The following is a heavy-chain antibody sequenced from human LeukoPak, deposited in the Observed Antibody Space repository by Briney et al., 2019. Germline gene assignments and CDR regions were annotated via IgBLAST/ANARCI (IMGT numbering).Heavy chain of an antibody. V-gene: IGHV1-2*02. CDR3: ARDTSIRRVYFDY. J-gene: IGHJ4*02. D-gene: IGHD3-10*01. CDR2: INPNSGGT. CDR1: GYTFTGYY. Sequence: GASVKVSCKASGYTFTGYYMHWVRQAPGQGLEWMGWINPNSGGTNYAQKFQGRVTMTRDTSISTAYMELSRLRSDDTAVYYCARDTSIRRVYFDYWGQGTLVTVSS.